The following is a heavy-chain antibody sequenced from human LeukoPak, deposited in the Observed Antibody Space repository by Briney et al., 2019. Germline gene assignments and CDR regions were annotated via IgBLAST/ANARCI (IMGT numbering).Heavy chain of an antibody. CDR3: ARAHNYDILTGYYNVLNVYYYYYGMDV. V-gene: IGHV3-30*14. J-gene: IGHJ6*02. D-gene: IGHD3-9*01. CDR2: ISYDGSNK. CDR1: GFTFSSYA. Sequence: GGSLRLSCAASGFTFSSYAMHWVRQAPGKGLEWVAVISYDGSNKYYADSVKGRFTISRDNSKNTLYLQMNSLRAEDTAVYYCARAHNYDILTGYYNVLNVYYYYYGMDVWGQGTTVTVSS.